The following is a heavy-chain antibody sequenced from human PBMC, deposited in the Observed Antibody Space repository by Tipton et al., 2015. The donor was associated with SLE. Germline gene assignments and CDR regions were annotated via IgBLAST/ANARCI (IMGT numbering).Heavy chain of an antibody. V-gene: IGHV4-59*11. CDR2: IYYSGST. CDR1: GGSISSHY. Sequence: TLSLTCTVSGGSISSHYWSWIRQPPGKGLEWIGYIYYSGSTNYNPPLQSRVTISVDTSKNQFSLKLSSVTAADTAVYYCAREVYGDLDYWGQGTLVTVSS. CDR3: AREVYGDLDY. D-gene: IGHD4-17*01. J-gene: IGHJ4*02.